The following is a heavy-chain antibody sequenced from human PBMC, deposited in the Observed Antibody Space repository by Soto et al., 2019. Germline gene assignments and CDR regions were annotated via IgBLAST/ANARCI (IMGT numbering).Heavy chain of an antibody. J-gene: IGHJ4*02. V-gene: IGHV4-34*01. CDR2: INHSGST. Sequence: QVQLQQWGAGLLKPSETLSLTCAVYGGSFSGYYWSWIRQPPGKGLEWIGEINHSGSTNYNPSLKSRVTISVDTSKNQFSLKLSSVTAADTAVYYCALLLGYYFDYWGQGTLVTVSS. CDR3: ALLLGYYFDY. CDR1: GGSFSGYY. D-gene: IGHD3-10*01.